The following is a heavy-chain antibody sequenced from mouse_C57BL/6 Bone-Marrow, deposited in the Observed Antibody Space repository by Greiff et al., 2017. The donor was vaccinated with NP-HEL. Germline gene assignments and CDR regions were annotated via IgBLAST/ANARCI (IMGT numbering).Heavy chain of an antibody. V-gene: IGHV1-58*01. Sequence: VQLQQSGAELVRPGSSVKMSCKTSGYTFTSYGINWVKQRPGQGLEWIGYIYIGNGYTDYNEKFKGKATLTSDTSSSTAYMQLSSLTSEDSEIYFCARGDYGNSYDCYFDVWGTGTTVTVSS. J-gene: IGHJ1*03. CDR2: IYIGNGYT. CDR1: GYTFTSYG. D-gene: IGHD1-1*01. CDR3: ARGDYGNSYDCYFDV.